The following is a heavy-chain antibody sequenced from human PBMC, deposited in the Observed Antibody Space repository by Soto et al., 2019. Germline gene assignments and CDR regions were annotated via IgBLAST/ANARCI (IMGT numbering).Heavy chain of an antibody. CDR2: IYHSGST. CDR3: ARVPIV. J-gene: IGHJ4*02. Sequence: QLQLQESGSGLVKPSQTLSLTCAVSVGSISSGGYSWIWIGQPPGKSLEWIGCIYHSGSTYYNPSLTSRVTITVDSSKNQFSLKMGSVTAAVTAVYYCARVPIVRGQGTLVTVTS. D-gene: IGHD3-16*02. V-gene: IGHV4-30-2*01. CDR1: VGSISSGGYS.